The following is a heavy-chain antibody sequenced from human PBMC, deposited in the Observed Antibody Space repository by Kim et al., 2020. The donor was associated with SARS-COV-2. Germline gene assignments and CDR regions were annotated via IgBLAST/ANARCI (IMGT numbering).Heavy chain of an antibody. Sequence: GGSLRLSCAASGFTFSSYAMHWVRQAPGKGLEWVAVISYDGSNKYYADSVKGRFTISRDNSKNTLYLQMNSLRAEDTAVYYCARAITTVTTRVGVFDYWGQGTLVTVSS. D-gene: IGHD4-17*01. CDR1: GFTFSSYA. J-gene: IGHJ4*02. CDR2: ISYDGSNK. V-gene: IGHV3-30*04. CDR3: ARAITTVTTRVGVFDY.